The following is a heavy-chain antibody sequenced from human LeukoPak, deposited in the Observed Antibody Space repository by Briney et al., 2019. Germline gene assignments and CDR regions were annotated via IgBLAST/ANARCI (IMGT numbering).Heavy chain of an antibody. CDR1: GFTFSSYA. Sequence: GRSLRLSCAASGFTFSSYAMHWVRQAPGKGLEWVAVISYGGSNKYYADSVKGRFTISRDNSKNTLYLQMNSLRAEDTAVYYCAKGLLWFGEFDYWGQGTLVTVSS. J-gene: IGHJ4*02. CDR2: ISYGGSNK. D-gene: IGHD3-10*01. V-gene: IGHV3-30-3*01. CDR3: AKGLLWFGEFDY.